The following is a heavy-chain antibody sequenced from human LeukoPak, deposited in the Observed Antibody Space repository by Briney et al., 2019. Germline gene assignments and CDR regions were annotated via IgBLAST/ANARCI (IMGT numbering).Heavy chain of an antibody. CDR2: IYYSGST. CDR1: GGSISSYY. Sequence: PSETLSLTCTVSGGSISSYYWSWIRQPSGKGLEWIGYIYYSGSTNYNPSLKSRVTISVDTSKNQFSLKLSSVTAADTAVYYCARSRRGSSGFDIWGQGTVVTVSS. D-gene: IGHD1-26*01. CDR3: ARSRRGSSGFDI. J-gene: IGHJ3*02. V-gene: IGHV4-59*01.